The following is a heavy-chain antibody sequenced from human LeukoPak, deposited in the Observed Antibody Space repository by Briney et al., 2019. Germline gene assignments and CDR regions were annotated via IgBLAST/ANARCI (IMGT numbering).Heavy chain of an antibody. J-gene: IGHJ4*02. V-gene: IGHV3-15*01. CDR1: GFTFSNAW. CDR2: IKSKTDGGTT. Sequence: GGSLGLSCAASGFTFSNAWMSWVRQAPGKGLEWVGRIKSKTDGGTTDYAAPVKGRFTLSRDDSKNTLYLQMNSLKTEDTAVYYCTTADRHGSGTLVRGLPYYFDYWGQGTLVTVSS. D-gene: IGHD3-10*01. CDR3: TTADRHGSGTLVRGLPYYFDY.